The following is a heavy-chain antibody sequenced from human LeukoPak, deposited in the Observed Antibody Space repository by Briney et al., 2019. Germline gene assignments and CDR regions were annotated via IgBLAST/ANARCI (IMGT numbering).Heavy chain of an antibody. CDR2: IYYSGST. Sequence: SQTLSLTCTVSGGSISSGGYYWSWIRQHPGKGLEWIGYIYYSGSTYYNPSLKSRVTISVDTSKNQSSLKLSSVTAADTAVYYCARVTRELDPYYFDYWGQGTLVTVSS. D-gene: IGHD1-26*01. CDR1: GGSISSGGYY. CDR3: ARVTRELDPYYFDY. V-gene: IGHV4-31*03. J-gene: IGHJ4*02.